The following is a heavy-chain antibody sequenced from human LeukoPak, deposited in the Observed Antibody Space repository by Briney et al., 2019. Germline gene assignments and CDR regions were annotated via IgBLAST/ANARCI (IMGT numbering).Heavy chain of an antibody. Sequence: PSETLSLTCTVSGGSISSYYWSWIRQPPGKGLEWIGYIYYSGSTNYNPSLKSRVTISVDTSKNQFSLKLSSVTAADTAVYYCASTFSSSSRYYYYYGMDVWGQGTTVTVSS. CDR3: ASTFSSSSRYYYYYGMDV. CDR1: GGSISSYY. CDR2: IYYSGST. D-gene: IGHD6-6*01. V-gene: IGHV4-59*01. J-gene: IGHJ6*02.